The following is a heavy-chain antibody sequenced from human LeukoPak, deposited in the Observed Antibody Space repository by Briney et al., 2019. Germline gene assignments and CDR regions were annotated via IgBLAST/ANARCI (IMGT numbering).Heavy chain of an antibody. Sequence: SETLSLTCAVSGGSISSYYWSWIRQPPGKGLEWIGYIYYSGSTNYNPSLKSRVTISVDTSKNQFSLKLSSVTAADTAVYYCARVASGWFDYWGQGTLVTVSS. CDR1: GGSISSYY. J-gene: IGHJ4*02. D-gene: IGHD6-19*01. V-gene: IGHV4-59*01. CDR2: IYYSGST. CDR3: ARVASGWFDY.